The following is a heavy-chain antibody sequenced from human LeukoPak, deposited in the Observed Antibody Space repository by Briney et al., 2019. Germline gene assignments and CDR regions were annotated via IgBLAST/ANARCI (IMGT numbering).Heavy chain of an antibody. V-gene: IGHV4-4*07. CDR1: SGSVSGYC. CDR3: ARESGCSSTSCAAEFDY. CDR2: IYTNGST. D-gene: IGHD2-2*01. Sequence: SETLSLTCTVSSGSVSGYCWSWIRQPAGKGLEWIGRIYTNGSTNYNPSLKSRVTMSEDTSKNQFSLKLSSVTAADTAVYYCARESGCSSTSCAAEFDYWGQGTLVTVSS. J-gene: IGHJ4*02.